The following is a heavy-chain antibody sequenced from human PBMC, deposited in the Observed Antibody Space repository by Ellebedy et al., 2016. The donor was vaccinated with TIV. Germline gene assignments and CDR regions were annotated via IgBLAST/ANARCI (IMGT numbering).Heavy chain of an antibody. D-gene: IGHD3-3*01. CDR2: INHSGST. J-gene: IGHJ5*02. CDR1: GGSFSGYY. V-gene: IGHV4-34*01. CDR3: ARGPGGLFWSGSKGIYNWFDP. Sequence: SETLSLXXAVYGGSFSGYYWSWIRQPPGKGLEWIGEINHSGSTNYNPSLKSRVTISVDTSKNQFSLKLSSVTAADTAVYYCARGPGGLFWSGSKGIYNWFDPWGQGTLVTVSS.